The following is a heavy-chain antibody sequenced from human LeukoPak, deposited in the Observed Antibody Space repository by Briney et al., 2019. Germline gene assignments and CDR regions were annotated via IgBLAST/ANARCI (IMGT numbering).Heavy chain of an antibody. D-gene: IGHD3-3*01. CDR2: MNPNSGNT. Sequence: ASVKVSCKASGYTFTSYDINWVRQATGQGLEWMGWMNPNSGNTGYAQKFQGRVTMTRNTSISTAYMELSSLRSKDTAVYYCARDLRSYDFWSGYPKPNWFDPWGQGTLVTVSS. J-gene: IGHJ5*02. CDR3: ARDLRSYDFWSGYPKPNWFDP. V-gene: IGHV1-8*01. CDR1: GYTFTSYD.